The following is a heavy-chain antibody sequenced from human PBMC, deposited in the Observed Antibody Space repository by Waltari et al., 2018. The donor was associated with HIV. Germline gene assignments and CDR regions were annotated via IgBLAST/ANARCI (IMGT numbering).Heavy chain of an antibody. CDR1: GFTFSSYS. V-gene: IGHV3-48*04. J-gene: IGHJ3*02. CDR3: ASGYSYGYRRDAFDI. D-gene: IGHD5-18*01. Sequence: EVQLVESGGGLVQPGGSLRLSCAASGFTFSSYSMNWVRQAPGKGLEWVSYISSSSSTIYYADSVKGRFTISRDNAKNSLYLQMNSLRAEDTAVYYCASGYSYGYRRDAFDIWGQGTMVTVSS. CDR2: ISSSSSTI.